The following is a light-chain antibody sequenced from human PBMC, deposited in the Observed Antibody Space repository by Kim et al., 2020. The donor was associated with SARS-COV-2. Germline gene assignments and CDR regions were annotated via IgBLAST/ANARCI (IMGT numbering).Light chain of an antibody. V-gene: IGLV2-14*03. J-gene: IGLJ1*01. CDR1: SSDVGAYNY. CDR3: SSYTSGTTYV. Sequence: QSALTQPASVSGSPGQSITISCTGTSSDVGAYNYVSWYQQHPGKAPKLMIYDVSKRPSGVSNRFSGSKSGNTASLTISGLQAEDEADYYCSSYTSGTTYVLGTGTKVTVL. CDR2: DVS.